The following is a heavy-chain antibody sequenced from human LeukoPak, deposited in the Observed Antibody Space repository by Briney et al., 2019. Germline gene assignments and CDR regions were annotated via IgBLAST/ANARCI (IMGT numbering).Heavy chain of an antibody. V-gene: IGHV4-39*07. CDR2: IYYSGST. Sequence: SETLSLTCTVSGGSISSSSYYWGWIRQPPGKGLEWIGSIYYSGSTNYNPSLKSRVTISVDTSKNQFSLKLSSVTAADTAVYYCARGEWELLPFDYWGQGTLVTVSS. CDR1: GGSISSSSYY. CDR3: ARGEWELLPFDY. J-gene: IGHJ4*02. D-gene: IGHD1-26*01.